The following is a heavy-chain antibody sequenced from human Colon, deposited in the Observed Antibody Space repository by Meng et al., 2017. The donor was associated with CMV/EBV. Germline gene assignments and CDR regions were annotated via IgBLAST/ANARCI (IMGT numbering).Heavy chain of an antibody. CDR3: AKATHHDFWADYMNDGFDI. J-gene: IGHJ3*02. Sequence: SETLSLTCTVSGGSMTSFYWSWIRQPPGKGPEWIAYISYSGSTNYNPSLKSRVTILRDTSSNQFSLRLTSVTAADTAVYYCAKATHHDFWADYMNDGFDIWGQGTLVTVSS. CDR1: GGSMTSFY. CDR2: ISYSGST. V-gene: IGHV4-59*01. D-gene: IGHD3/OR15-3a*01.